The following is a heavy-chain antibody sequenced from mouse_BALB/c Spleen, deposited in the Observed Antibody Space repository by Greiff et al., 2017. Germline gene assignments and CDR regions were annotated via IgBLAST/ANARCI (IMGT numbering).Heavy chain of an antibody. J-gene: IGHJ4*01. CDR2: IDPANGNT. CDR1: GFNIKDTY. Sequence: EVKLVESGAELVKPGASVKLSCTASGFNIKDTYMHWVKQRPEQGLEWIGRIDPANGNTKYDPKFQGKATITADTSSNTAYLQLSSLTSEDTAVYYCATIFLYRYLYAMDYWGQGTSVTVSS. D-gene: IGHD2-14*01. V-gene: IGHV14-3*02. CDR3: ATIFLYRYLYAMDY.